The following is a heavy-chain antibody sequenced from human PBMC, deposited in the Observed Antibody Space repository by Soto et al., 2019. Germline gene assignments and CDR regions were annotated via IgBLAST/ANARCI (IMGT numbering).Heavy chain of an antibody. CDR1: GGTFSSYA. D-gene: IGHD3-22*01. V-gene: IGHV1-69*01. CDR3: ARDRGYYYDSSGYYVSGYFDY. Sequence: QVQLVQSGAEVKKPGSSVKVSCKASGGTFSSYAISWVRQPPGQGLEWMAGIIPNFGTANYAQKFQGRVRITADESTSTDYMELSSLRSEDTAVYYCARDRGYYYDSSGYYVSGYFDYWGQGTLVTVSS. J-gene: IGHJ4*02. CDR2: IIPNFGTA.